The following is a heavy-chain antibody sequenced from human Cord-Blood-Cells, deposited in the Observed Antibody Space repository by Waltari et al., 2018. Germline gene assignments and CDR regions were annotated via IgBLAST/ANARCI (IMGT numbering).Heavy chain of an antibody. Sequence: QVQLVESGGGVVQPGRSLRLSCAASGFTFSSYAMHWVRQAPGKGLEWGEVKSEEERNKYYADSVKGRFTISRDNSKNTLYLQMNSLRAEDTAVYYCARDLTTVVTPYWGQGTLVTVSS. CDR1: GFTFSSYA. D-gene: IGHD4-17*01. CDR3: ARDLTTVVTPY. V-gene: IGHV3-30*04. CDR2: KSEEERNK. J-gene: IGHJ4*02.